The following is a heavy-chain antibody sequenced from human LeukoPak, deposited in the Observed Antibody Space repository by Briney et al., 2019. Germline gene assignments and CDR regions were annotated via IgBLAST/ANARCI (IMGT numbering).Heavy chain of an antibody. Sequence: GGSLRLSCAASGFPFSSNWMHWVRQAPGKGLVWVSRINSDGSSPHYADSVKGRFTISRDNAKNTLYLEMNSLRVEDTAVYYCARGGGIYGLWDYWGQGTLVTVSS. CDR1: GFPFSSNW. V-gene: IGHV3-74*01. D-gene: IGHD1-26*01. CDR3: ARGGGIYGLWDY. J-gene: IGHJ4*02. CDR2: INSDGSSP.